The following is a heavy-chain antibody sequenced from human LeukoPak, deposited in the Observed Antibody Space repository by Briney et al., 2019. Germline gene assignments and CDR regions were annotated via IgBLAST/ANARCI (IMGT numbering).Heavy chain of an antibody. CDR3: ARGSSGGSCYPTDRDAFDI. V-gene: IGHV3-66*03. Sequence: GGSLRLSCAASGFTVSSNYMSWVRQAPGKGLEWVSVIYSCGSTYYADSVKGRFTISRDNSKNTLYLQMNSLRAEDTAVYYCARGSSGGSCYPTDRDAFDIWGQGTMVTVSS. CDR2: IYSCGST. D-gene: IGHD2-15*01. J-gene: IGHJ3*02. CDR1: GFTVSSNY.